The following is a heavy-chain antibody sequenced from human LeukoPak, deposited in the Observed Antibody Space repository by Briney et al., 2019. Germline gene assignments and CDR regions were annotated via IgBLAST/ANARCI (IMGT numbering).Heavy chain of an antibody. CDR1: GFTFSSHW. J-gene: IGHJ4*02. CDR2: IKQDGSEE. CDR3: ARSLGL. D-gene: IGHD3/OR15-3a*01. V-gene: IGHV3-7*03. Sequence: GSLRLSCEASGFTFSSHWMTWIRQTPGKRLEWVANIKQDGSEEHYVDSVKGRFTISRDNAKNSLYLQMNSLRVEDTAMYYCARSLGLWGQGTLVTVSS.